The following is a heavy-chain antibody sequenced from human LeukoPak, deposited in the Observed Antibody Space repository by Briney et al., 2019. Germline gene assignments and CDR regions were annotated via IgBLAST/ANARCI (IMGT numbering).Heavy chain of an antibody. J-gene: IGHJ4*02. D-gene: IGHD1-26*01. V-gene: IGHV4-34*01. CDR3: ARRGKLGAGPDSLDY. CDR1: GGSCYGYY. CDR2: IHPSEGF. Sequence: PSETLSLTCDVYGGSCYGYYCSWIRQPPGKGLEWIGEIHPSEGFYYNSSLVSRVTISIDPSKTHFSLRLASVTAADTAVYYCARRGKLGAGPDSLDYWGQGILVTVSS.